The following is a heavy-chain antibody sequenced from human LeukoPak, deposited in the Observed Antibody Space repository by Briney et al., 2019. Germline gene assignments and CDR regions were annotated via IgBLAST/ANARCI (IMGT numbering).Heavy chain of an antibody. CDR1: GFTFSYSW. CDR3: ARGYGRGVVDY. J-gene: IGHJ4*02. CDR2: MNQDGSDK. D-gene: IGHD4-17*01. Sequence: PGGSLRLSCTASGFTFSYSWMIWIRRAPGTGLEWVANMNQDGSDKYHVASVRGRFTTSRDNAKNSLYLQMNSLRAEDTAVYYCARGYGRGVVDYWGQGTLVTVSS. V-gene: IGHV3-7*01.